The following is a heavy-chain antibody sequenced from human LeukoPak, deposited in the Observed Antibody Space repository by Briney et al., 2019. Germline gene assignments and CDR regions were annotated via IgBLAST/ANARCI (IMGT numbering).Heavy chain of an antibody. D-gene: IGHD3-22*01. Sequence: GASVKVSYKASGYTFTGYYMHWVRQAPGQGLEWMGWISAYNGNTNYAQKLQGRVTMTTDTSTSTAYMELRSLRSDDTAVYYCARSPPYYYDSSGYYYAHWGQGTLVTVSS. CDR2: ISAYNGNT. J-gene: IGHJ4*02. CDR3: ARSPPYYYDSSGYYYAH. V-gene: IGHV1-18*04. CDR1: GYTFTGYY.